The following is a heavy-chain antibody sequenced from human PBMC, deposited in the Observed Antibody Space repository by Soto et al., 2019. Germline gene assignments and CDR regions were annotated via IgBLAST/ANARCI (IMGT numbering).Heavy chain of an antibody. V-gene: IGHV3-23*01. J-gene: IGHJ4*02. D-gene: IGHD3-10*01. CDR1: GVTFSTYA. CDR2: ISGSGGTT. Sequence: EVQLLESGGDLVQPGGSLRLSCIASGVTFSTYAMSWVRQAPGKGLEWVSGISGSGGTTYYADSVKGRFTISRDNSKNTLYLRVSSLRAEDTAIYYCAKQRAGFGSGSDTYYFDFWGQGTLVTVSS. CDR3: AKQRAGFGSGSDTYYFDF.